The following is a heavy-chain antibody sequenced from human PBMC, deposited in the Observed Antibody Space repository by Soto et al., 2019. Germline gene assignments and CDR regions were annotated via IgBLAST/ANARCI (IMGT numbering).Heavy chain of an antibody. V-gene: IGHV3-7*01. CDR3: TRIGDFWSGQDH. J-gene: IGHJ4*02. Sequence: GGSLRLSCAASGFTFSNYWMSWVRQAPGKGPQWVANIKVDGSEKYYVDSLKGRFTIFRDNAKNSLYLQMNSLRAEDTAVYYCTRIGDFWSGQDHWGQGTLVTVSS. D-gene: IGHD3-3*01. CDR2: IKVDGSEK. CDR1: GFTFSNYW.